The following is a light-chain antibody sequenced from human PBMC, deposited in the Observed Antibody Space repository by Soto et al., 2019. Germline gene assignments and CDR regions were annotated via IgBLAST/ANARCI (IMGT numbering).Light chain of an antibody. CDR2: DVT. V-gene: IGLV2-11*01. Sequence: QSALTQPRPVSGSPGQSVTISCTGTSGDVGGSNHVSWYQHHPGQAPKFLIYDVTKRPSGVPDRFSGSKSGNTASLTISGLQAEDEADYYCCSDAGTYTFVFGTGTKVTVL. CDR1: SGDVGGSNH. CDR3: CSDAGTYTFV. J-gene: IGLJ1*01.